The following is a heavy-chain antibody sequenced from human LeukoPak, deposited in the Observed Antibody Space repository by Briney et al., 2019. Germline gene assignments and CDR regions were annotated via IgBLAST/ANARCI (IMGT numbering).Heavy chain of an antibody. D-gene: IGHD3-10*01. Sequence: ASVKVSCTASGYTFTGYYMHWVRQAPGQGLEWMGWINPNSGGTNYAQKFQGRVTMTRDTSISTAYMELSRLRSDDTAVYYCARVTRYGSGSYPYYYYGMDVWGQGTTVTVSS. CDR1: GYTFTGYY. CDR3: ARVTRYGSGSYPYYYYGMDV. J-gene: IGHJ6*02. CDR2: INPNSGGT. V-gene: IGHV1-2*02.